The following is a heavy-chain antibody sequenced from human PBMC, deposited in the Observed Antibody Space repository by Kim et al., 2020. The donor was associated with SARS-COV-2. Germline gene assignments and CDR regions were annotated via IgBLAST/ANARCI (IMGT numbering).Heavy chain of an antibody. D-gene: IGHD3-9*01. V-gene: IGHV4-34*01. CDR2: INHSGST. Sequence: SETLSLTCAVYGGSFSGYYWSWIRQPPGKGLEWIGEINHSGSTNYNPSLKSRVTISVDTSKNQFSLKLSSVTAADTAVYYCARGRYVWYYDILTGYYGRPGWFDPWGQGTLVNVSS. CDR1: GGSFSGYY. J-gene: IGHJ5*02. CDR3: ARGRYVWYYDILTGYYGRPGWFDP.